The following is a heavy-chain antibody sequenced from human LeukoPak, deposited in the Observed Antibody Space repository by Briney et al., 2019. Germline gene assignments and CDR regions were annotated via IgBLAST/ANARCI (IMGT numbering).Heavy chain of an antibody. CDR1: QFTFSHYG. Sequence: GGSLRLSCAASQFTFSHYGMHWVRQAPGRGLQWVAVIWSDASDKYYSDSVKGRFTISRDNSKNTLYLEMNNLRAEDTAVYYCAKDAERGFGYSNPLNYWGQGTLVTVSS. CDR3: AKDAERGFGYSNPLNY. V-gene: IGHV3-33*06. D-gene: IGHD4-11*01. J-gene: IGHJ4*02. CDR2: IWSDASDK.